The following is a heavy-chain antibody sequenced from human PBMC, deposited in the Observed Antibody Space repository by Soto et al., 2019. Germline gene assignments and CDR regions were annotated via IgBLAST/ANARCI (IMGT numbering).Heavy chain of an antibody. V-gene: IGHV1-46*01. CDR3: ARDAQIGHGYSAYHTY. J-gene: IGHJ4*02. Sequence: ASVKVSCKASGYTFTSYYIHWVRQAPRQGLEWVGLINPSGASTTYAQKFQGRLTMTRDTSTSTVYMELNSLRSEDTAVYFCARDAQIGHGYSAYHTYWGQGTLVTVSS. CDR1: GYTFTSYY. CDR2: INPSGAST. D-gene: IGHD5-12*01.